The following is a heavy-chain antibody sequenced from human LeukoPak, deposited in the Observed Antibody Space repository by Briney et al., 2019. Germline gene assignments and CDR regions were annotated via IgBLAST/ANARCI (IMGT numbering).Heavy chain of an antibody. CDR3: ARDRYIAVAGTTAWFDP. J-gene: IGHJ5*02. Sequence: ASVKVSCKASGYTFTSYYMHWMRQAPGQGLEWMGIINPSGGSTSYAQKFQGRVTMTRDTSTSTVYMELSSLRSEDTAVYYCARDRYIAVAGTTAWFDPWGQGTLVTVSS. CDR1: GYTFTSYY. CDR2: INPSGGST. D-gene: IGHD6-19*01. V-gene: IGHV1-46*01.